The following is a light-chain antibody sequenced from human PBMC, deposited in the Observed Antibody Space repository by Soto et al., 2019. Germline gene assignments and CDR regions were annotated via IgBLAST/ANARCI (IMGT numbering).Light chain of an antibody. J-gene: IGLJ2*01. Sequence: QSALTQPPSASGSPGQSVTISCTGTSSGIGGYNYVSWYQQHPGKAPKLMIYEVSKRPSGVPDRFSGSKSGNTASLTVSGLQAEDEADYYCSSYGGANNLLFGGGTKVTVL. CDR3: SSYGGANNLL. CDR2: EVS. CDR1: SSGIGGYNY. V-gene: IGLV2-8*01.